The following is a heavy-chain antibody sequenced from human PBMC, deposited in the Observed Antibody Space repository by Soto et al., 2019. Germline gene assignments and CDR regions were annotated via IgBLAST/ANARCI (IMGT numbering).Heavy chain of an antibody. V-gene: IGHV1-3*01. Sequence: ASVKVSCKASGYTFTSYAMHWVRQAPGQRLEWMGWINAGNGNTKYSQKFQGRVTITRDTSASTAYMELSSLRSEDTAVYYCARDRVVVVPAARNYYYYGMDVWGKGTTVTVS. CDR2: INAGNGNT. CDR3: ARDRVVVVPAARNYYYYGMDV. J-gene: IGHJ6*04. D-gene: IGHD2-2*01. CDR1: GYTFTSYA.